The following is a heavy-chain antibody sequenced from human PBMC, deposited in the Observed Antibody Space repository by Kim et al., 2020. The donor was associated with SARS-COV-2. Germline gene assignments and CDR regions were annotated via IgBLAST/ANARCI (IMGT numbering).Heavy chain of an antibody. Sequence: YVESMKGRFTISRDNAKNALYLQMNSLRVEDTAVYYCARGGYSNFDFWGQGTQVTVSS. V-gene: IGHV3-7*01. J-gene: IGHJ4*02. D-gene: IGHD2-21*01. CDR3: ARGGYSNFDF.